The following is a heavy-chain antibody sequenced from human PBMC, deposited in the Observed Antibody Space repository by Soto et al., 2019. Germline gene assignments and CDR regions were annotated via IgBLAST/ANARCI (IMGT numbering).Heavy chain of an antibody. J-gene: IGHJ6*02. CDR3: AREKTSYGMDV. Sequence: QVQLVQSGAEGKKPGASWKVSCKASGYTFTSYDINWVRQATGQGLEGMGGMNPNSGNTGYAQKFQGRVTMTRNTSISTAYMELSSLRSEDTAVYYCAREKTSYGMDVWGQGTTVTVSS. CDR1: GYTFTSYD. CDR2: MNPNSGNT. V-gene: IGHV1-8*01.